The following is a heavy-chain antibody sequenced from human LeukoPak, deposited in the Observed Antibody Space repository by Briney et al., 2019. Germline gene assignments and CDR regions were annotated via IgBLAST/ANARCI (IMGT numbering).Heavy chain of an antibody. CDR2: INSNSGDT. CDR3: ARQPHYDVLTGYALGYLDL. Sequence: ASVQVSCKASGYTFTGYYMHWVRQAPGQGLEWMGWINSNSGDTNYAQKFQGRVTMTRDTSISTAYMELSRLRSDDTAVYYCARQPHYDVLTGYALGYLDLWGRGTLLTVSS. V-gene: IGHV1-2*02. CDR1: GYTFTGYY. D-gene: IGHD3-9*01. J-gene: IGHJ2*01.